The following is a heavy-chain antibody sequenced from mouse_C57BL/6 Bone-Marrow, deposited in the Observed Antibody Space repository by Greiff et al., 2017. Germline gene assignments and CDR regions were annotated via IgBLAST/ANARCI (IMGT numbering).Heavy chain of an antibody. CDR2: IDPSDSYT. Sequence: QVQLQQPGAELVKPGASVKLSCKASGYTFTSYWMQWVKQRPGQGLEWIGEIDPSDSYTNYNQKFKGKATLTVDTSSSTAYIQLSSLTSEDSAVYYCARSLIYYYGTYAMDYWGQGTSVTVSS. CDR3: ARSLIYYYGTYAMDY. CDR1: GYTFTSYW. V-gene: IGHV1-50*01. D-gene: IGHD1-1*01. J-gene: IGHJ4*01.